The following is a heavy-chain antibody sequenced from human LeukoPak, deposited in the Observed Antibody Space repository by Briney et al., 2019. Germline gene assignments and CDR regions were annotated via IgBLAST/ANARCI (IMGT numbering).Heavy chain of an antibody. CDR2: IIPIFGTA. CDR3: ASSAVAATRYYFDY. Sequence: ASVKVSCKASGGTFSSYAISWVRQAPGQGLEWMGGIIPIFGTANYAQKFQGRVTITTDESTSTAYMELSSLRSEDTAVYYCASSAVAATRYYFDYWGQGTLVTVSS. D-gene: IGHD2-15*01. CDR1: GGTFSSYA. V-gene: IGHV1-69*05. J-gene: IGHJ4*02.